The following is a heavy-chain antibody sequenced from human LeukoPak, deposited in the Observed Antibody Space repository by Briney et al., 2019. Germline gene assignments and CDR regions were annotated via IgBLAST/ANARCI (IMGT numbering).Heavy chain of an antibody. CDR3: ARWDGDIVVVPAATDAFDI. J-gene: IGHJ3*02. Sequence: SETLSLTCTVSGGSINSNSYYWGWIRQPPGKGLEWIGNLYYSGSTYYNPSLKSRVTISVDTSKNQFSLKLSSVTAADTAVYYCARWDGDIVVVPAATDAFDIWGQGTMVTVSS. V-gene: IGHV4-39*07. D-gene: IGHD2-2*01. CDR2: LYYSGST. CDR1: GGSINSNSYY.